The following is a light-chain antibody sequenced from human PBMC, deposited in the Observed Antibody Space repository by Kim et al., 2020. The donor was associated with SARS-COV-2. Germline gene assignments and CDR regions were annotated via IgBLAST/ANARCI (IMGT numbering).Light chain of an antibody. V-gene: IGKV3-20*01. J-gene: IGKJ1*01. CDR2: GAS. CDR1: QSVSSTY. Sequence: SPGKRATLSCRASQSVSSTYLAWYQQKPGQAPRLLIYGASRRATGIPDRFSGSGSGTDFTLTISRLEPEDFAVYYCQQYVSSPWTFGQGTKVDIK. CDR3: QQYVSSPWT.